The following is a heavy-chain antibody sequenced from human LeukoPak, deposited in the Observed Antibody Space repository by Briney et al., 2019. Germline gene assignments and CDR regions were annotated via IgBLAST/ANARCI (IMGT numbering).Heavy chain of an antibody. CDR2: ISGSGGIT. D-gene: IGHD3-10*01. CDR3: ASTPHGSGCYYITI. Sequence: GGSLRLSCAASGFTFTSYAMTWVRQAPGKGLEWVSAISGSGGITYYADSVKGRFTISRDNSKNTLYLQMNSLRAEDTAVYYCASTPHGSGCYYITIWGQGTLVTVSS. CDR1: GFTFTSYA. V-gene: IGHV3-23*01. J-gene: IGHJ4*02.